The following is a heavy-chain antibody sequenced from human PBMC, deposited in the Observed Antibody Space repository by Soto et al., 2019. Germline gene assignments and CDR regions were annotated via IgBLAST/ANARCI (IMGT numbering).Heavy chain of an antibody. V-gene: IGHV4-39*01. Sequence: SETLSLTCTVSGGSISSSSYYWGWIRQPPGKGLEWIGSIYYSGSTYYNTTLKSRVTISVDTSKNQFSQKISTVTASDTSVYYCARDYGDYDYYYYGMDVWGQGTTVTVS. J-gene: IGHJ6*02. D-gene: IGHD4-17*01. CDR2: IYYSGST. CDR3: ARDYGDYDYYYYGMDV. CDR1: GGSISSSSYY.